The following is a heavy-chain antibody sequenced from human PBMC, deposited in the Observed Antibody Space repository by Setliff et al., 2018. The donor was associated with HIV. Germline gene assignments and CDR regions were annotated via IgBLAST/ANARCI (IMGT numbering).Heavy chain of an antibody. V-gene: IGHV3-21*01. J-gene: IGHJ6*04. Sequence: PGGSLRLSCAASGFTFSSYSMNWVRQAPGKGLEWVSSISSSSSHIYYADSVKGRFTISRDNAKNSLYLQMNSLRAEDTAVYYCLVAVEEDVWGKGTTVTVSS. CDR2: ISSSSSHI. CDR3: LVAVEEDV. CDR1: GFTFSSYS. D-gene: IGHD5-12*01.